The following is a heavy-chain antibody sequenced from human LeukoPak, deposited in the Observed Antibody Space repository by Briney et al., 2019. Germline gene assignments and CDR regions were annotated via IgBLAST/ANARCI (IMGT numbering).Heavy chain of an antibody. CDR1: GVSISSNY. Sequence: SETLSLTCTVSGVSISSNYWIWIRQSPGQGLEWIGSIFYSGSTNYNPSLKSRVTISVDTSKNQFSLKLSSVTAADTAVYYCARAPYYSSSTGRNYYYYYYMDVWGKGTTVTVSS. J-gene: IGHJ6*03. D-gene: IGHD6-6*01. V-gene: IGHV4-59*01. CDR3: ARAPYYSSSTGRNYYYYYYMDV. CDR2: IFYSGST.